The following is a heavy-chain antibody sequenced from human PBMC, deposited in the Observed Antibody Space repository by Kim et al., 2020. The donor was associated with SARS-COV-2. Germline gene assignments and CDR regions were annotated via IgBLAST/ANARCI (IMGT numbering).Heavy chain of an antibody. Sequence: ASVKVSCKASGYTFTTYGIGWVRQAPGQGLEWMGRIIPSNGHRNYVQKFQGRVTMTTDTSSSTAYMELRSLTSDDTAVYYCARGSRQRGYSAGYGMDVWGQGTAVTVSS. CDR2: IIPSNGHR. CDR1: GYTFTTYG. CDR3: ARGSRQRGYSAGYGMDV. D-gene: IGHD5-18*01. V-gene: IGHV1-18*04. J-gene: IGHJ6*02.